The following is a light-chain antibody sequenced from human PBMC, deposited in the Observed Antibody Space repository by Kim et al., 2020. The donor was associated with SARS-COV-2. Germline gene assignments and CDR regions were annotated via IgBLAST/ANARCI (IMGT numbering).Light chain of an antibody. V-gene: IGLV3-27*01. J-gene: IGLJ3*02. CDR2: KDS. CDR3: YSAADNNSWV. CDR1: VLAKKY. Sequence: VSPGQTARITCSGAVLAKKYARWFQQKPGQAPVLVIYKDSERPSGIPERFSGSSSGTTVTLTISGAQVEDEADYYCYSAADNNSWVFGGGTKLTVL.